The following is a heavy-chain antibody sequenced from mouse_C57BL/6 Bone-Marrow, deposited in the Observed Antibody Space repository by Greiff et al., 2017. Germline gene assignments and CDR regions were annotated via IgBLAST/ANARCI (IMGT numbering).Heavy chain of an antibody. CDR3: ARRYYYGNSLSWFAY. V-gene: IGHV1-7*01. CDR2: INPSSGYT. J-gene: IGHJ3*01. Sequence: QVQLKESGAELVKPGASVKLSCKASGYTFTSYWMHWVKQRPGQGLEWIGYINPSSGYTKYNQKFKDKATLTADKSSSTAYMQLSSLTYEDSAFYYCARRYYYGNSLSWFAYWGQGTLVTVSA. D-gene: IGHD1-1*01. CDR1: GYTFTSYW.